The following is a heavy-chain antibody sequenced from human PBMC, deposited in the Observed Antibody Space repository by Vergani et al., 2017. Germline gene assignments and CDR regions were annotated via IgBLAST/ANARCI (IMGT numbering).Heavy chain of an antibody. J-gene: IGHJ6*02. CDR2: IDPSDSYT. V-gene: IGHV5-10-1*03. D-gene: IGHD1-1*01. Sequence: EVQLVQSGAEVKKPGESLRISCKGSGYSFTSYWISWVRQMPGKGLEWMGRIDPSDSYTNYSPSFQGQVTISADKSISTAYLQWSSLKASDTAMDYCASGEAQLVPYYHFMDVGGEGCTVTASS. CDR1: GYSFTSYW. CDR3: ASGEAQLVPYYHFMDV.